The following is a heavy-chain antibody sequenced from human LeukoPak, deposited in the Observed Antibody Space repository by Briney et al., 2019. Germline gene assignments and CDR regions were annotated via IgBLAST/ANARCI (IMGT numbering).Heavy chain of an antibody. Sequence: SETLSLTCTVSGGSISSYYWSWIRQPPGKGLEWIGYIYYSGSTNYNPSLKSRVTISVDTPKNQFSLKLSSVAAADTAVYYCAREGPEYYFDYWGQGTLVTVSS. J-gene: IGHJ4*02. CDR3: AREGPEYYFDY. CDR1: GGSISSYY. V-gene: IGHV4-59*01. CDR2: IYYSGST.